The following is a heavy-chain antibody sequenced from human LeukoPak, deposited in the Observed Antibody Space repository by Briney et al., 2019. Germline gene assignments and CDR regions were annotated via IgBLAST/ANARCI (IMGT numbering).Heavy chain of an antibody. Sequence: SATLSLTCTVSGASISSSSYCSGWIRQPPRKGLEWIGSIYDSGSTYYNPSLKSRVTISVDTSKNQFSLKLSSVTAADTAVYYCARHPPCPFFDYWGQGTLVTVSS. CDR3: ARHPPCPFFDY. V-gene: IGHV4-39*01. CDR1: GASISSSSYC. CDR2: IYDSGST. J-gene: IGHJ4*02.